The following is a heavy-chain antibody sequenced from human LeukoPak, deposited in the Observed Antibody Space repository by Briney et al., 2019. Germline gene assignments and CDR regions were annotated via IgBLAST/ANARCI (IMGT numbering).Heavy chain of an antibody. Sequence: GRPQRLSWAACGFISYWMSWVRQAPGKGLAWVANIKQDGSEKYYVDSVKGRFTISRDNVKNSLYLQMNSLRAEDTAVYYCASPAYGDYALFDDWGQGTLVTVSS. J-gene: IGHJ4*02. CDR1: GFISYW. D-gene: IGHD4-17*01. V-gene: IGHV3-7*01. CDR2: IKQDGSEK. CDR3: ASPAYGDYALFDD.